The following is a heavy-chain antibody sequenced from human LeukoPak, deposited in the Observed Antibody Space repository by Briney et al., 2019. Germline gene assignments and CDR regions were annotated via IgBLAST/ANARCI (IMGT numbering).Heavy chain of an antibody. J-gene: IGHJ4*02. CDR1: GGSISSYY. Sequence: SETLSLTCTVSGGSISSYYWSWIRQPPGKGLEWIGYIHYSGSTNYNPSLKSRVTISVDTSKNQFSLKLSSVTAADTAVYYCARGTWSYGSGSSYFDYWGQGTLVTVSS. D-gene: IGHD3-10*01. CDR2: IHYSGST. V-gene: IGHV4-59*01. CDR3: ARGTWSYGSGSSYFDY.